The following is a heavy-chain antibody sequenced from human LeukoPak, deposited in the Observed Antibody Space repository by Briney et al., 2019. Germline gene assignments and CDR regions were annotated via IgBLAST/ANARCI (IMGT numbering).Heavy chain of an antibody. J-gene: IGHJ4*02. CDR1: GFTFSSYW. CDR3: ARDLSSSWYSWPSDY. D-gene: IGHD6-13*01. Sequence: PGGSLRLSCAASGFTFSSYWMHWVRQAPGKGLVWVSRINSDGSSTSYADSVKGRFTISRDNAKNTLYLQMNSLRAEDTAVYYCARDLSSSWYSWPSDYWDQGTLVTVSS. CDR2: INSDGSST. V-gene: IGHV3-74*01.